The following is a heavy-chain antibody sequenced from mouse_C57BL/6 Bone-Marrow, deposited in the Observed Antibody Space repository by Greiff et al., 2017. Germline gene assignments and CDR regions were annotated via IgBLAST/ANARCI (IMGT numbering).Heavy chain of an antibody. CDR1: GFSLTSYG. V-gene: IGHV2-5*01. CDR3: ATYYYGSSYNAMDY. CDR2: IWRGGST. J-gene: IGHJ4*01. Sequence: VQLQQSGPGLVQPSQSLSITCTVSGFSLTSYGVHWVRQSPGKGLEWLGVIWRGGSTAYTAAFMSRLSITKDNSKSQVFFKMNSLQADDTAIYYCATYYYGSSYNAMDYWGQGTSVTVSS. D-gene: IGHD1-1*01.